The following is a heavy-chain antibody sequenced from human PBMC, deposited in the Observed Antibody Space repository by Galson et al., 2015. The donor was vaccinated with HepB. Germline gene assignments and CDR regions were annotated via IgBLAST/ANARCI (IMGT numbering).Heavy chain of an antibody. CDR3: AKDHRKWELQAFDI. J-gene: IGHJ3*02. D-gene: IGHD1-26*01. CDR1: GFTFSSYG. CDR2: ISYDGSNK. Sequence: SLRLSCAASGFTFSSYGMHWVRQAPGKGLEWVAVISYDGSNKYYADSVKGRFTISRDNSKNTLYLQMNSLRAEDTAVYYCAKDHRKWELQAFDIWGQGTMVTVSS. V-gene: IGHV3-30*18.